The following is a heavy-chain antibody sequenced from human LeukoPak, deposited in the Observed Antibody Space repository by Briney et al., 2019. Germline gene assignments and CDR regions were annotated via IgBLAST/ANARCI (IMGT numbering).Heavy chain of an antibody. J-gene: IGHJ4*02. Sequence: SETLSLTCTVSGGSISSSSYYWGWIRQPPGKGLEWIGSIYYSGSTNYNPSLKSRVTISVDTSKNQFSLKLSSVTAADTAVYYCARETGTPERYYFDYWGQGTLVTVSS. D-gene: IGHD1-1*01. V-gene: IGHV4-39*07. CDR3: ARETGTPERYYFDY. CDR2: IYYSGST. CDR1: GGSISSSSYY.